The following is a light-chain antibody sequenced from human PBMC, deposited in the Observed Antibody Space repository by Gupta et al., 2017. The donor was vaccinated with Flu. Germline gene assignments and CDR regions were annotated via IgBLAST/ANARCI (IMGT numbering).Light chain of an antibody. CDR3: CSFAGASGIYV. Sequence: TISCSGTSTDVREYNLVTWYQQEPGKAPKLIIYEVDTRPSGVSARFSGSKSGNTASLTIAGLQPEDEAEYYCCSFAGASGIYVFGTGTKVSVL. J-gene: IGLJ1*01. CDR1: STDVREYNL. V-gene: IGLV2-23*02. CDR2: EVD.